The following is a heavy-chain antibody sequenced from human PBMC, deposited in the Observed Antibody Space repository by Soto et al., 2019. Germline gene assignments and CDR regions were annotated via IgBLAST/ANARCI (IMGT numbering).Heavy chain of an antibody. CDR3: ARAPRGXDFLTSYYPYYYYGMDV. D-gene: IGHD3-9*01. CDR1: GFTFGSYS. Sequence: PGECRRLSCAASGFTFGSYSMNWIRQAPGRGVQWVSSISSSSSYIYYGDSVKGRFTISRDNAKNALFLQMNSLRAEDTAVYYCARAPRGXDFLTSYYPYYYYGMDVWGQGTTVTVSS. J-gene: IGHJ6*02. CDR2: ISSSSSYI. V-gene: IGHV3-21*01.